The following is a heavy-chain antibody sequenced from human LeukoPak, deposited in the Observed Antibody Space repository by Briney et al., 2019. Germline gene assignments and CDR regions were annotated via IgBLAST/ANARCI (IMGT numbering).Heavy chain of an antibody. J-gene: IGHJ4*02. D-gene: IGHD6-13*01. CDR3: ARRGSSWYEGSFDY. CDR1: GGSISSSSYY. CDR2: IYYSGST. V-gene: IGHV4-39*01. Sequence: SETLSLTCTVSGGSISSSSYYWGWIRQPPGKGLEWIGSIYYSGSTYYNPSLKSRVTISVDTSKNQFSLKLSSVTAADTAVYYCARRGSSWYEGSFDYWGQRTLVTVSS.